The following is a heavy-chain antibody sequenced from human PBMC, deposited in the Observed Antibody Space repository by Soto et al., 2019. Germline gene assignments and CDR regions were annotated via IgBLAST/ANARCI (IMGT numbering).Heavy chain of an antibody. V-gene: IGHV4-39*01. CDR3: ASPGDTAMVPNYYGMDV. Sequence: SETLFLPCTVSGGSISSSSYYWGWVRQPPRNGLEWIGSIYYSGSTYYNPSLKSRVTISVDTSKNQFSLKLSSVTAADTAVYYCASPGDTAMVPNYYGMDVWGQGTTVTVSS. CDR1: GGSISSSSYY. CDR2: IYYSGST. J-gene: IGHJ6*02. D-gene: IGHD5-18*01.